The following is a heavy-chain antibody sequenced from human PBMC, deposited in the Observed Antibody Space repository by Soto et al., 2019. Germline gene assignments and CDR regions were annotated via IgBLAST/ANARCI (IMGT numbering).Heavy chain of an antibody. CDR3: AKGVAAEAYYYYGMDV. CDR1: GFTFSSYG. Sequence: PGGSLRLSCAASGFTFSSYGMHWVRQAPGKGLEWVAVISYDGSNKYYADSVKGRFTISRDNSKNTLYLQMNSLRAEDTAVYYCAKGVAAEAYYYYGMDVWGQGTTVTVSS. CDR2: ISYDGSNK. D-gene: IGHD6-13*01. V-gene: IGHV3-30*18. J-gene: IGHJ6*02.